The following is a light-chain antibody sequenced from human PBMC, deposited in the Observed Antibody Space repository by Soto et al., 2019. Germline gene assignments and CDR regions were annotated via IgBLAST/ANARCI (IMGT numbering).Light chain of an antibody. CDR1: QSVSSSS. J-gene: IGKJ3*01. V-gene: IGKV3-20*01. CDR2: VAS. Sequence: EIVLTQSPGTLSLSPGERATLSCRASQSVSSSSLAWYQQKPGQAPRLLIHVASSRATGIPDRFSGSGSGTDFTLTISRLEPEDFAVYYCQQYGSSIFTFGPGTKVD. CDR3: QQYGSSIFT.